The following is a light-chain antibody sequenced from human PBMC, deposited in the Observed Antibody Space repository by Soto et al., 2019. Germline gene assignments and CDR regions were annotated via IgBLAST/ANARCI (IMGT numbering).Light chain of an antibody. V-gene: IGLV2-8*01. J-gene: IGLJ2*01. Sequence: QSVLTQPPSASGSPGQSVTISCTGTSSDVGGYNYVSWYQQYPGKAPRLMIYEVSKRPSGVPDRFSGSKSGNTASLTVSGLQAEDEADYYCSSYAGSNNVLFGGGTQLTVL. CDR3: SSYAGSNNVL. CDR2: EVS. CDR1: SSDVGGYNY.